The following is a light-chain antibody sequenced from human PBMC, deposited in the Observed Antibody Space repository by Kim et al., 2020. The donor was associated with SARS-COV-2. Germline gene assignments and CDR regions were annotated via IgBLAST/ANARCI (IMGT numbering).Light chain of an antibody. CDR1: SPNIGSNY. CDR3: AAWDESLSGPV. V-gene: IGLV1-47*01. CDR2: RNN. Sequence: ELTHPPSASRTPGQRVPISCSGSSPNIGSNYVYWYQQLPGTAPKLLIYRNNQRPSGVPDRFSGSKSGTSASLAISGLRSEDEADYYCAAWDESLSGPVFGGGTQLTVL. J-gene: IGLJ2*01.